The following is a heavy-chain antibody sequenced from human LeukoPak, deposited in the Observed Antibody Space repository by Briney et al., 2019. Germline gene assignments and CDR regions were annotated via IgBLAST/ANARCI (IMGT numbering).Heavy chain of an antibody. V-gene: IGHV3-15*01. CDR3: TGFETSGPDAFDI. CDR1: GFXFSKAW. CDR2: IKTKTDGGTT. Sequence: GGSLRLSCAASGFXFSKAWMSWVRQAPGKGLEWLGRIKTKTDGGTTDYAAPVKGRFTISRDDSKNTLYLQMNSLKTEDTALYFCTGFETSGPDAFDIWGRGTMVTVSS. J-gene: IGHJ3*02. D-gene: IGHD5-12*01.